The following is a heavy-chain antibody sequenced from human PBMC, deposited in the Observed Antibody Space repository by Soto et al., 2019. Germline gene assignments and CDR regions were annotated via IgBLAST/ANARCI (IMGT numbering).Heavy chain of an antibody. J-gene: IGHJ4*02. CDR2: ISSSSSYI. V-gene: IGHV3-21*01. D-gene: IGHD3-22*01. Sequence: GGSLRLSCAASGFTFSSYSMNWVRQAPGKGLEWVSSISSSSSYIYYADSVKGRFTISRDNAKNSLYLQMNSLRAEDTAVYYCARKTLTYYYDSSASYWGQGTLVTVSS. CDR1: GFTFSSYS. CDR3: ARKTLTYYYDSSASY.